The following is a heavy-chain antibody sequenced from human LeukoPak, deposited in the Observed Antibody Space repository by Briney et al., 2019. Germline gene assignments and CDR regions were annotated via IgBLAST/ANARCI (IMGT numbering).Heavy chain of an antibody. CDR3: AILEYYDILTGYY. Sequence: GESLKISCKGSGYSFTSYWIGWVRQMPGKGLEWMEIIYSGDPDTRYSPSFQGQVNISADKSISTAYLQWSSLKASDTAMYYCAILEYYDILTGYYWGQGTLVTVSS. CDR2: IYSGDPDT. V-gene: IGHV5-51*01. J-gene: IGHJ4*02. CDR1: GYSFTSYW. D-gene: IGHD3-9*01.